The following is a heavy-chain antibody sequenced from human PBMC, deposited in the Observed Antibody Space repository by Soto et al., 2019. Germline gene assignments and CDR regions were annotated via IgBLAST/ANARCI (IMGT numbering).Heavy chain of an antibody. J-gene: IGHJ6*02. CDR3: ARETTGGYYGMAV. D-gene: IGHD7-27*01. CDR2: INPRTGDT. Sequence: ASVNVSCKTSGYIFIGFHIHWVREAPGQGLEWMGWINPRTGDTNYAPKFQGRVTMTRDTSTSTAYMELSRLGSDDTAVYYCARETTGGYYGMAVWGQGTTVTVSS. V-gene: IGHV1-2*02. CDR1: GYIFIGFH.